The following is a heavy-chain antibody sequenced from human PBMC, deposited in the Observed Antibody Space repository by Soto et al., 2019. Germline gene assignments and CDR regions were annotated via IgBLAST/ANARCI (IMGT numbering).Heavy chain of an antibody. CDR3: AKDKDGEMVYAQGGMDV. D-gene: IGHD2-8*01. CDR2: ISYDGSNK. V-gene: IGHV3-30*18. J-gene: IGHJ6*02. Sequence: PGGSLRLSCAASGFTFSSYGMHWVRQAPGKGLEWVAVISYDGSNKYYADSVKGRFTISRDNSKNTLYLQMNSLRAEDTAVYYCAKDKDGEMVYAQGGMDVWGQGTTVTVSS. CDR1: GFTFSSYG.